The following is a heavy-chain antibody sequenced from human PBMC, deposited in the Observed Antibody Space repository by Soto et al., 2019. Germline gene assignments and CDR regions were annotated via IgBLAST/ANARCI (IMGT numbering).Heavy chain of an antibody. Sequence: GGSLRLSCAASGFTFSSYEMNWVRQAPGKGLEWVSYISSSGSTICYADSVKGRFTISRDNAKNSLYLQMNSLRAEDTAVYYCARDRRAYYDFWSGYYSDYGMDVWGQGTTVTVSS. CDR2: ISSSGSTI. J-gene: IGHJ6*02. V-gene: IGHV3-48*03. CDR1: GFTFSSYE. D-gene: IGHD3-3*01. CDR3: ARDRRAYYDFWSGYYSDYGMDV.